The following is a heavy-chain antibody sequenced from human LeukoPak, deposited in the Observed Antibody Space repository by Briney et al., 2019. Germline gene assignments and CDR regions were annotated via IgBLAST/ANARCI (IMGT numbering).Heavy chain of an antibody. V-gene: IGHV3-48*01. Sequence: GGSLRLSCAASGFTFSSYSMNWVRQAPGKGLEWVSYISSSSSTIYYADSVKGRFTISRDNSKNTLYLQMNSLRAEDTAVYYCARDATYDILTGYPTWYFDYWGQGTLVTVSS. J-gene: IGHJ4*02. D-gene: IGHD3-9*01. CDR2: ISSSSSTI. CDR1: GFTFSSYS. CDR3: ARDATYDILTGYPTWYFDY.